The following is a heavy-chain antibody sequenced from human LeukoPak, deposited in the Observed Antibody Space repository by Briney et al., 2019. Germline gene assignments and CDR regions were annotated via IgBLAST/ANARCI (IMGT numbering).Heavy chain of an antibody. CDR3: ARGLVGAIAFDI. CDR1: GYTFTSYD. Sequence: GASVKVSCKASGYTFTSYDINWVRQATGQGLEWMGWINPNSGGTNYAQKFQGRVTMTRDTSISTAYMELSRLRSDDTAVYYCARGLVGAIAFDIWGQGTMVTVSS. CDR2: INPNSGGT. J-gene: IGHJ3*02. V-gene: IGHV1-2*02. D-gene: IGHD1-26*01.